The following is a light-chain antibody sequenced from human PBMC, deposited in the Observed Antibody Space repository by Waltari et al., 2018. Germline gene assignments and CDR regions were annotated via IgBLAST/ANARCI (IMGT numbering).Light chain of an antibody. V-gene: IGLV2-8*01. J-gene: IGLJ2*01. CDR3: SSYAGNKNLI. CDR2: EVN. Sequence: QSALTQPPSASGSPGQSVTISCTGTNSDIGRYNFVYWYQQHPGKAPKLMIYEVNKRPSGVPDRFSGSKSGNTASLTVSGLQTEDEADYYCSSYAGNKNLIFGAGTKLTVL. CDR1: NSDIGRYNF.